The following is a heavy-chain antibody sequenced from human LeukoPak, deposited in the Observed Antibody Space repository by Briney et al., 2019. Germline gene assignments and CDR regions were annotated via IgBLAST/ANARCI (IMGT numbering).Heavy chain of an antibody. J-gene: IGHJ1*01. CDR2: IYHSGST. CDR3: ARRRYYDSTGYLD. CDR1: GYSISSGYF. Sequence: ASETLSLTCTVSGYSISSGYFWGWIRQPPGKGLEWIGSIYHSGSTYYNPSLKSRVSKSIDTSNNHFSLRLSSVTAADTALYYCARRRYYDSTGYLDWGQGTLVTVSS. D-gene: IGHD3-22*01. V-gene: IGHV4-38-2*02.